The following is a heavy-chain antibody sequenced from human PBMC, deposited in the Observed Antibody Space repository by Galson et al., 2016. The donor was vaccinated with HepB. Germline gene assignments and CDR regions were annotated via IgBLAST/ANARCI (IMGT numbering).Heavy chain of an antibody. Sequence: LSLTCSVSGGSIRSGDYYWSWIRQPPGKGLEWIGYIFYSGSAYYNPSLKSRVTLSVDTSKNQFSLKLSSVTAADTAVYYCARDRLYYDILTGTSYWFDPWGQGTLVTVSP. CDR3: ARDRLYYDILTGTSYWFDP. J-gene: IGHJ5*02. V-gene: IGHV4-30-4*01. CDR2: IFYSGSA. D-gene: IGHD3-9*01. CDR1: GGSIRSGDYY.